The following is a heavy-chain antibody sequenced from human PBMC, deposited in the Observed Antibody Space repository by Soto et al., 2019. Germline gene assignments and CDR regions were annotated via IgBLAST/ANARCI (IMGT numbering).Heavy chain of an antibody. CDR2: ISYDGSNK. CDR1: GFTFSSYG. J-gene: IGHJ3*02. D-gene: IGHD5-12*01. CDR3: AKPKGDGYNSDAFDI. Sequence: GGSLRLSCAASGFTFSSYGMHWVRQAPGKGLEWVAVISYDGSNKYYADSVKGRFTISRDNSKNTLYLQMNSLRAEDTAVYYCAKPKGDGYNSDAFDIWGQGTMVTVSS. V-gene: IGHV3-30*18.